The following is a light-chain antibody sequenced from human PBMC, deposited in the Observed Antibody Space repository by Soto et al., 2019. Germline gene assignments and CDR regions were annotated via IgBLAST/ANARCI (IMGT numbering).Light chain of an antibody. CDR1: QSISSW. V-gene: IGKV1-5*03. CDR2: KAS. J-gene: IGKJ1*01. CDR3: QQYNNWPWT. Sequence: DIKMNQSPSTLSASVGDRVTITCRASQSISSWLAWYQQKPGKAPKLLIYKASSLQSGVPSRFSGSGSGTDFTLTISSLQSEDFAVYYCQQYNNWPWTFGQGTKVDIK.